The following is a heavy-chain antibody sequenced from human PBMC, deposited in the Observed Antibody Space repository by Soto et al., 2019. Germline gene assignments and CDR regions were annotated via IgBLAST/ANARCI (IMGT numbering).Heavy chain of an antibody. Sequence: QVQLVESGGGVVQPGRSLRLSCAASGFTFSSYSKHWVRQAPGKGLEWVATISFDGSNRYYTDSVKGRFTISRDNSKNTLYLQMNSLRAEDTAVYFCARDKNGQWLRRGGYFDYWGQGTLVTVSS. D-gene: IGHD6-19*01. CDR1: GFTFSSYS. J-gene: IGHJ4*02. CDR2: ISFDGSNR. V-gene: IGHV3-30*04. CDR3: ARDKNGQWLRRGGYFDY.